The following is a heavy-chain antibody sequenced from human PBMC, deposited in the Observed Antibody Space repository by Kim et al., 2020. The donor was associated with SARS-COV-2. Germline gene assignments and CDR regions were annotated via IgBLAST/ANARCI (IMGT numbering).Heavy chain of an antibody. D-gene: IGHD1-1*01. J-gene: IGHJ4*02. CDR3: AIAGTNWKIDY. V-gene: IGHV3-74*01. Sequence: GGSLRLSCAASGFTFSGYWMHWVRQAPGEGLVWVSLITNDGSSTIYADSVKGRFSISRDNARNTLYLQMNSLRAEDTAVYYCAIAGTNWKIDYWGQGTLVTVSS. CDR1: GFTFSGYW. CDR2: ITNDGSST.